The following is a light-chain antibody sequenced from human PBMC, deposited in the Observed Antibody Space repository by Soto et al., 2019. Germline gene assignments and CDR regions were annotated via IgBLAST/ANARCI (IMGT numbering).Light chain of an antibody. V-gene: IGLV2-14*01. CDR2: NVS. CDR3: SSHRSSSTYV. J-gene: IGLJ1*01. CDR1: RSDVGGCNS. Sequence: QSALTQPASVSGSPGKSIPISCTGTRSDVGGCNSVSWYQPHPGKAPKLMIDNVSNRPSGVSGRCSGSKSGTTASLTISGLQAEDEAAYYCSSHRSSSTYVFGTGTELTVL.